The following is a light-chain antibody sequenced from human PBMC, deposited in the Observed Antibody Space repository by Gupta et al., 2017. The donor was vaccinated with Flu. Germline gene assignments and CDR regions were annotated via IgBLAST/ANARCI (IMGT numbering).Light chain of an antibody. V-gene: IGKV4-1*01. Sequence: DIVMTQSPDPLAVSLCERATINCKSSQSVLYSSNNKHYLAWYQQKPRQPNQLLIYWASTRESGVPDRCSSSGSGTDSTTTISSLQAEDVTVYYCQQYDGTGGTFGPGTKVEIK. J-gene: IGKJ3*01. CDR3: QQYDGTGGT. CDR1: QSVLYSSNNKHY. CDR2: WAS.